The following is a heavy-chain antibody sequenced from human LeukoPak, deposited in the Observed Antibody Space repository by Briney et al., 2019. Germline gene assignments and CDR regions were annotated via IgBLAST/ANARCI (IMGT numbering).Heavy chain of an antibody. D-gene: IGHD2-15*01. V-gene: IGHV3-23*01. Sequence: GGSLRLSCAVSGITLSNYGMSWVRQAPGKGLEWVAGLSDSGGSTNYADSVKGRFTVSRDNTKNTLYLQMNSLRAEDTAVYFCAKRGVVIRAVIVVGFHKEAYYFDYWGQGALVTVSS. CDR1: GITLSNYG. J-gene: IGHJ4*02. CDR3: AKRGVVIRAVIVVGFHKEAYYFDY. CDR2: LSDSGGST.